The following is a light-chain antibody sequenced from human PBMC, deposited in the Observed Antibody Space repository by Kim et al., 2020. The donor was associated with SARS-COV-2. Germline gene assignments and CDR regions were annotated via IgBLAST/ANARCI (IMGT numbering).Light chain of an antibody. CDR2: SNN. CDR3: AAWDDSLNGWV. Sequence: GQRVTISCSRSSSNIGSNTVNWYQQLPGTAPKLLIYSNNQRPSGVPDRFSGSKSGTSASLAISGLQSEDEADYSCAAWDDSLNGWVFGGGTQLTVL. J-gene: IGLJ3*02. V-gene: IGLV1-44*01. CDR1: SSNIGSNT.